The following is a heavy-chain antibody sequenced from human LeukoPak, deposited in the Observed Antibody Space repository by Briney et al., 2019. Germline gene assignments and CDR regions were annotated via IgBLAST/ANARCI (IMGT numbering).Heavy chain of an antibody. CDR2: IYHGGST. V-gene: IGHV4-38-2*01. D-gene: IGHD6-13*01. CDR1: GYSLSSGYY. J-gene: IGHJ4*02. Sequence: SETLSLTCSVSGYSLSSGYYWGWIRQPPGKGLEWIGNIYHGGSTYYNSSLKSRLTMSVDTSKNQFSLQLSSVTAADTAVYYCARYSSSGKGDYWGQGTLVTVSS. CDR3: ARYSSSGKGDY.